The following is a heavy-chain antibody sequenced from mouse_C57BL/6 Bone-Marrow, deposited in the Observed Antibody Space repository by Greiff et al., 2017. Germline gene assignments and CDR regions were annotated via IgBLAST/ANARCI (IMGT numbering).Heavy chain of an antibody. CDR1: GYTFTSYW. V-gene: IGHV1-64*01. Sequence: QVQLLQPGAELVKPGASVKLSCKASGYTFTSYWMHWVKQRPGQGLEWIGMIHPNSGSTNYNEKFKSKATLTVDKSSSTAYMQLSSLTSEDSAVYYCARWDGNYDVDYWGKGTTLTVAS. CDR2: IHPNSGST. CDR3: ARWDGNYDVDY. J-gene: IGHJ2*01. D-gene: IGHD2-1*01.